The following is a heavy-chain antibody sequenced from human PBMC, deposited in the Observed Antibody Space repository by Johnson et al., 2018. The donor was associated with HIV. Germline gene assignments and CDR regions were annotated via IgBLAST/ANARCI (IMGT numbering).Heavy chain of an antibody. D-gene: IGHD1-26*01. CDR2: IDWNGSRT. CDR1: KFIFGDHG. CDR3: VRRDSGSLSFDL. V-gene: IGHV3-20*04. Sequence: EVQLVESGGGVLRPGGSLRLSCEGFKFIFGDHGLSWVRQVPGKGLEWVSGIDWNGSRTAYADSVKGRCTISRDNDRNSLYLQVNNLRVEDTALYFCVRRDSGSLSFDLWGQGTMVIVSS. J-gene: IGHJ3*01.